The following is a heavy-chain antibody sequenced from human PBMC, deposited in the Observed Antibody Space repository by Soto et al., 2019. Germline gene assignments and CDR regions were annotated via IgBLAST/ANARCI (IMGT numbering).Heavy chain of an antibody. CDR3: VNMMIARGAFDF. Sequence: GSLRLSCSASGFAFSSYAMHWVRQTPGKGLEYVSAISSQGGSTYYADSVKGRFTISRDDSKNTVYLQMSSLRPDDTAVYYCVNMMIARGAFDFWGQGTLVTVSS. D-gene: IGHD2-21*01. J-gene: IGHJ4*02. V-gene: IGHV3-64D*06. CDR1: GFAFSSYA. CDR2: ISSQGGST.